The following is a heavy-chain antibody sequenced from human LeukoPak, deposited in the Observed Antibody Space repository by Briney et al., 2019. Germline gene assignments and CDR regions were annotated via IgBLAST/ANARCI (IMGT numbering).Heavy chain of an antibody. Sequence: GGSLRLSCAASGFTFSSYAMSWVRQAPGRGLEWVSTISGNGGSTYYADSVKGRFTISRDNSKNTLYLQMNSLGVEDTARYYCARDNAPAGGGLDYWGQGTLVTVSS. D-gene: IGHD2-2*01. CDR1: GFTFSSYA. J-gene: IGHJ4*02. V-gene: IGHV3-23*01. CDR2: ISGNGGST. CDR3: ARDNAPAGGGLDY.